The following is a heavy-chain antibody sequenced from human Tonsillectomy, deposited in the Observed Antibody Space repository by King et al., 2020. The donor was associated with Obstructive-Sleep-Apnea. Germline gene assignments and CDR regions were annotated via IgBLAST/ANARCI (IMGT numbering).Heavy chain of an antibody. V-gene: IGHV3-33*01. CDR1: GFTFSSYG. CDR3: ARAASGWYNWFDP. Sequence: VQLVESGGGVVQPGRSLRLSCVASGFTFSSYGIHWVRQAPGKGLEWVGIIWNDGSNKYYGDSVKGRFTISRDNSKNTVYLQMNSLRAEDTAVYYCARAASGWYNWFDPWGQGTLVTVSS. D-gene: IGHD6-19*01. CDR2: IWNDGSNK. J-gene: IGHJ5*02.